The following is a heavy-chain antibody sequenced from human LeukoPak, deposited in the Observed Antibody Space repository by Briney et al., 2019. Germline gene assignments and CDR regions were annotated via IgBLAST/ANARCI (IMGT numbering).Heavy chain of an antibody. CDR2: ISGSGGST. CDR1: GFTFSSYA. J-gene: IGHJ4*02. D-gene: IGHD2-15*01. Sequence: GGSLRLSCAASGFTFSSYAMSWVRQAPGKGLEWVSAISGSGGSTYYADSVKGRFTISRDNSRNTLSLQMNSLRAEDTVIYYCAKDVMRCSGGCIWGQGTLVTVSS. V-gene: IGHV3-23*01. CDR3: AKDVMRCSGGCI.